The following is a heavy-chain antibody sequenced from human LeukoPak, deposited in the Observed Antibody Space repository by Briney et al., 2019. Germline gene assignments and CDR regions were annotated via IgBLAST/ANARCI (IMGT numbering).Heavy chain of an antibody. CDR2: MNSNSGNT. CDR1: GYTFTSYD. D-gene: IGHD4-11*01. CDR3: ARGSNDDAFDI. Sequence: ASVKVSCKASGYTFTSYDINWVRQATGQGLEWMGWMNSNSGNTGYAQKFQGRVTITRNTSISTAYMELSSLRSEDTAVYYCARGSNDDAFDIWGQGTMVTVSS. J-gene: IGHJ3*02. V-gene: IGHV1-8*03.